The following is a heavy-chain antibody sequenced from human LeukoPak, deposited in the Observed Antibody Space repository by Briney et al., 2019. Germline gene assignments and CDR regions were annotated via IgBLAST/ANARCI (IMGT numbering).Heavy chain of an antibody. CDR3: ARDDLYSSGWYYFDY. D-gene: IGHD6-19*01. V-gene: IGHV1-18*01. CDR2: ISAYNGNT. CDR1: GYTFTSYG. J-gene: IGHJ4*02. Sequence: ASVKVSCKASGYTFTSYGISWARQAPGQGLEWMGWISAYNGNTNYAQKLQGRVTMTTDTSTSTAYMELRSLRSDDTAVYYCARDDLYSSGWYYFDYWGQGTLVTVSS.